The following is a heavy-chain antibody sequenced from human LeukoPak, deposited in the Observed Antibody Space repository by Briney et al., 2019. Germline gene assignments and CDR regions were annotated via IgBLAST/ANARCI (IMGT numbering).Heavy chain of an antibody. Sequence: GGSLRLSCAASGFNFSIYSMNWVRQAPGKGLEWVANIKQDGSEKYYVDSVKGRFTISRDNAKNSLYLQMNSLRAEDTAVYYCARGVTTSSFDAFDIWGQGTMVTVSS. J-gene: IGHJ3*02. D-gene: IGHD4-11*01. CDR2: IKQDGSEK. CDR3: ARGVTTSSFDAFDI. CDR1: GFNFSIYS. V-gene: IGHV3-7*01.